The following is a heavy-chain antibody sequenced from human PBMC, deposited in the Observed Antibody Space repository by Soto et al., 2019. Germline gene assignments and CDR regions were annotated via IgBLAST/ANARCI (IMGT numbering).Heavy chain of an antibody. CDR2: INPSGGST. Sequence: ASVKVSCKXSGYTFTSYYMHWVRQALGQGLEWMGIINPSGGSTSYAQKFQGRVTMTRDTSTSTVYMELSSLRSEDTAVYYCARDPPYSNYGGSYYYYYGLDVWGQGTTVTVS. V-gene: IGHV1-46*01. CDR1: GYTFTSYY. J-gene: IGHJ6*02. D-gene: IGHD4-4*01. CDR3: ARDPPYSNYGGSYYYYYGLDV.